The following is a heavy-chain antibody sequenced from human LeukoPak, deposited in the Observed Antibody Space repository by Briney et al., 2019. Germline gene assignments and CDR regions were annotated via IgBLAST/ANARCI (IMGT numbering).Heavy chain of an antibody. V-gene: IGHV4-39*01. D-gene: IGHD1-26*01. CDR2: IYYSGTT. J-gene: IGHJ3*02. Sequence: PSETLSLNCTVSGGSISSSAYYWAWIRQPPGKALEWIGSIYYSGTTYYNPSLKSRVTISVDTSKNQFSLKLTSVTAADTAVYFCARPAYRGSYYDAFDIRGQGTMSPSLQ. CDR1: GGSISSSAYY. CDR3: ARPAYRGSYYDAFDI.